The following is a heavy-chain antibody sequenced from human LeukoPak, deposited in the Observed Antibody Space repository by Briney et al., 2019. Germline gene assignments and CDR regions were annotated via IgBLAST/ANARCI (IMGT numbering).Heavy chain of an antibody. V-gene: IGHV3-30*02. CDR2: IRNDGSNK. CDR1: GFIVNTNY. J-gene: IGHJ6*03. CDR3: ARNRGRMYYYYYYYMDV. D-gene: IGHD3-10*01. Sequence: PGGSLRLSCAASGFIVNTNYMTWVRQAPGKGLEWVTFIRNDGSNKYYADSVKGRFTISRDNSKNTLYLQMNSLRAEDTAVYYCARNRGRMYYYYYYYMDVWGKGTTVTVSS.